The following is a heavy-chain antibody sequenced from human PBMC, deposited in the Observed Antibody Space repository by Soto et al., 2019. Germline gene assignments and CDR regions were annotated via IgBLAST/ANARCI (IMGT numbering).Heavy chain of an antibody. D-gene: IGHD3-3*01. CDR1: GYSFTSYW. Sequence: PGESLKISCKGSGYSFTSYWIGWVRQMPGKGLEWMGIIYPGYSGTRYSPSFQGQVTISADKSILTAYLQWSSLKASDTAMYYCARFFCSGQRGRYYCFYGMDVWGQGATVTVSS. J-gene: IGHJ6*02. V-gene: IGHV5-51*01. CDR3: ARFFCSGQRGRYYCFYGMDV. CDR2: IYPGYSGT.